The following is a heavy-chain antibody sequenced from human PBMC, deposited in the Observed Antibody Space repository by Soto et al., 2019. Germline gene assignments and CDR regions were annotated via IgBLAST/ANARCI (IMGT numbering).Heavy chain of an antibody. Sequence: PGGSLGLSCAASGFTFSSYEMNWVRQAPGKGLEWVSYISSSGSTIYYADSVKGRFTISRDNAKNSLYLQMNSLRAEDTAVYYCAKTFFNAFDIWGQGTRVTVSS. D-gene: IGHD3-16*01. J-gene: IGHJ3*02. CDR1: GFTFSSYE. CDR3: AKTFFNAFDI. V-gene: IGHV3-48*03. CDR2: ISSSGSTI.